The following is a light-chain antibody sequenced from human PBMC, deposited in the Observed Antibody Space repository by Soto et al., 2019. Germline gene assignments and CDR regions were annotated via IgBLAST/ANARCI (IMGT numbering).Light chain of an antibody. V-gene: IGKV1-39*01. CDR3: KQSYSTPT. Sequence: DIQMTQSPSSLSASVGDRVTITCRASQSISSYLNWYQQKPGKAPKLLIYAASSLQSGVPSRFSGSGSETVFPLAISSLQPEDFGTYCCKQSYSTPTFGPGTKVDIK. CDR2: AAS. J-gene: IGKJ3*01. CDR1: QSISSY.